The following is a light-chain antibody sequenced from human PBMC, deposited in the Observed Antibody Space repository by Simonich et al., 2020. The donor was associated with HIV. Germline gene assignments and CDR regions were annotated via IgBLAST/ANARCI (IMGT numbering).Light chain of an antibody. V-gene: IGKV3-20*01. CDR1: QSVSSY. Sequence: EIVMTQSPATLSVSAGERSTLSCRASQSVSSYLAWYQHKPGQAPRLLIYGASSRATGIPDRFSGSGSGTDFTLTISRLEPEDFAVYYCQQYGSSPETFGQGTKVEIK. CDR2: GAS. CDR3: QQYGSSPET. J-gene: IGKJ1*01.